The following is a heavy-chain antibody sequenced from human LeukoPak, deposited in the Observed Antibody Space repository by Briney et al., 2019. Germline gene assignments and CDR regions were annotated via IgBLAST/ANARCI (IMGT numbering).Heavy chain of an antibody. V-gene: IGHV4-31*03. J-gene: IGHJ4*02. CDR2: IYYSGST. D-gene: IGHD3-22*01. CDR1: GGSISSGGYY. Sequence: PSQTPSVTCTVSGGSISSGGYYWSWIRQHPGKGLEWIGYIYYSGSTYYNPSLKSRVTISVDTSKNQFSLKLSSVTAADTAVYYCARAEGYYDSSGYSTFDYWGQGTLVTVSS. CDR3: ARAEGYYDSSGYSTFDY.